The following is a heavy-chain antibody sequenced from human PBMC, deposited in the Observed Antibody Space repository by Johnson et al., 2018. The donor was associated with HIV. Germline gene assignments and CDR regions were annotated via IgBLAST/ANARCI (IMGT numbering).Heavy chain of an antibody. CDR1: GFTFSSYV. V-gene: IGHV3-30*14. J-gene: IGHJ3*01. D-gene: IGHD5-24*01. Sequence: QEQLVESGGGVVQPGRSLRLSCAASGFTFSSYVMHWVRQASGKGLEWVAVISYDGSNKYYADSVKGRFTISRDSSRNTLYLQIDTLKVEDTALYYCTRSKLQFLAPDAFDLWGQGTMVTVSS. CDR3: TRSKLQFLAPDAFDL. CDR2: ISYDGSNK.